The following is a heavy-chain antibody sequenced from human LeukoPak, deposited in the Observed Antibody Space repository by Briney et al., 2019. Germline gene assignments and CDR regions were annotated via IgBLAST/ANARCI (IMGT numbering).Heavy chain of an antibody. CDR3: ARDPLVVVAATYYYYYGMDV. J-gene: IGHJ6*02. CDR1: GYTFTGYA. CDR2: INAGNGNT. D-gene: IGHD2-15*01. V-gene: IGHV1-3*01. Sequence: ASVKVSCKASGYTFTGYAMHWVRQAPGQRLEWMGWINAGNGNTKYSQKFQGRVTITRDTSASTAYMELRSLRSDDTAVYYCARDPLVVVAATYYYYYGMDVWGQGTTVTVSS.